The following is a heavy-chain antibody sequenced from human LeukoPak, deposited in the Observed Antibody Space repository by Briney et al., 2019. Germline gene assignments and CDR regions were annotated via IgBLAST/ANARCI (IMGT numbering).Heavy chain of an antibody. CDR3: ARQHDYGGNPPFDY. Sequence: PSETLSLTCTVSGGSISSGSYYWSWIRQPAGKGLEWIGRIYTSGSTNYNPSLKSRVTISVDTSKNQFSLKLSSVTAADTAVYYCARQHDYGGNPPFDYWGQGTLVTVSS. J-gene: IGHJ4*02. CDR1: GGSISSGSYY. CDR2: IYTSGST. V-gene: IGHV4-61*02. D-gene: IGHD4-23*01.